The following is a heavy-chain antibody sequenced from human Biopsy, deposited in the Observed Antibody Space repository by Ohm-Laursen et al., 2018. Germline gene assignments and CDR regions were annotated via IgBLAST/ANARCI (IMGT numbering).Heavy chain of an antibody. V-gene: IGHV3-23*01. Sequence: SLRLSCTASGFTFGVHAMAWVRQAPGQGLEWVSAITGSGAGTYYTESVKGRFTISRDNSKNTLYLQMNSLRVEDTALYYCAKDLTPTAARPPYRFDSWGQGTLVTVSS. J-gene: IGHJ4*02. CDR2: ITGSGAGT. CDR1: GFTFGVHA. CDR3: AKDLTPTAARPPYRFDS. D-gene: IGHD6-6*01.